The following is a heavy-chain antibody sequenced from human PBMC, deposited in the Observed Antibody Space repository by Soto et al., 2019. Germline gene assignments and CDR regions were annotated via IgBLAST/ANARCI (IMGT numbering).Heavy chain of an antibody. CDR1: GGSFSGYY. CDR2: INHSGST. V-gene: IGHV4-34*01. Sequence: SETLSLTCAVYGGSFSGYYWSWIRQPPGKGLEWIGEINHSGSTNYNPSLKSRVTISVDTSKNQFSLKLSSVTAADTAVYYCARGRGLYGDYSKYFQHWGQGTLVTVSS. D-gene: IGHD4-17*01. CDR3: ARGRGLYGDYSKYFQH. J-gene: IGHJ1*01.